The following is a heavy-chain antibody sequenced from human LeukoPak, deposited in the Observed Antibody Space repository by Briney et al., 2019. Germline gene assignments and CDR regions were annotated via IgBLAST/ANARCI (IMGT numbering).Heavy chain of an antibody. Sequence: SETLSLTCTVSGGSISSYYWSWIRQPPGKGLEWIGYIYYSGSTNYNPSLKSRVTISVDTSKNQFSLKLSSVTAADTAVYYCARDGYSSGWDYWGQGTLVTVSS. V-gene: IGHV4-59*01. CDR3: ARDGYSSGWDY. CDR1: GGSISSYY. CDR2: IYYSGST. J-gene: IGHJ4*02. D-gene: IGHD6-19*01.